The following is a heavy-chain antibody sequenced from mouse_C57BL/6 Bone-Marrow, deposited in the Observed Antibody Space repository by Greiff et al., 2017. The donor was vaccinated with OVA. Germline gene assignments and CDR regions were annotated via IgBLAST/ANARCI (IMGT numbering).Heavy chain of an antibody. Sequence: VQLQQSGPELVKPGASVKISCKASGYTFTDYYMNWVKQSHGKSLEWIGDINPNNGGTSYNQKFKGKATLTVDKSSSTAYMELRSLTSEDSAVYYCARDWSYYFDDWGQGTTLTVSS. CDR3: ARDWSYYFDD. J-gene: IGHJ2*01. CDR1: GYTFTDYY. V-gene: IGHV1-26*01. D-gene: IGHD4-1*01. CDR2: INPNNGGT.